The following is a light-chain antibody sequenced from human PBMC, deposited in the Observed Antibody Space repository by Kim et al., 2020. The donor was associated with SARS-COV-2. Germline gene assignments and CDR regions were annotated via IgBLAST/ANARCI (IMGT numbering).Light chain of an antibody. CDR1: QGISNC. Sequence: ASVGDRVTITRRASQGISNCLAWYQQKPGKMPNLLIYAASTLQSGVPSRFSGSGSETDFTLTISSLQPEDVATYYCQKYNSAPLTFGGGTKVDIK. J-gene: IGKJ4*01. CDR3: QKYNSAPLT. V-gene: IGKV1-27*01. CDR2: AAS.